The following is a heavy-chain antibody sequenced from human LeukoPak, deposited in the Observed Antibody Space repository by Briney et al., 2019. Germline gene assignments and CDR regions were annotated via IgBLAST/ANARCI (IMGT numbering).Heavy chain of an antibody. CDR1: GFTFSGYS. CDR2: ISSSSSYI. D-gene: IGHD3-9*01. J-gene: IGHJ4*02. CDR3: ARGLYYDILTGQFDY. V-gene: IGHV3-21*01. Sequence: GGSLRLSCAASGFTFSGYSMNWVRQAPGKGLEWVSSISSSSSYIYYADSVKGRFTISRDNAKNSLYLQMNSLRAEDTAVYYCARGLYYDILTGQFDYWGQGTLVTVSS.